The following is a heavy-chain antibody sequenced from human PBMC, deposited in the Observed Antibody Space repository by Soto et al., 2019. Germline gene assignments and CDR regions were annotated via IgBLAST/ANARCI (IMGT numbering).Heavy chain of an antibody. J-gene: IGHJ4*02. CDR1: GYTFTSYA. Sequence: ASVKVSCKASGYTFTSYAMHWVRQAPGQRLEWMGRINAGQGKTKYSQKFQGRVTITTDTSTSISYLVLSSLRSDDTAVYYCATSFGSGYRAFDYWGQGVLVTVSS. CDR2: INAGQGKT. CDR3: ATSFGSGYRAFDY. D-gene: IGHD3-10*01. V-gene: IGHV1-3*01.